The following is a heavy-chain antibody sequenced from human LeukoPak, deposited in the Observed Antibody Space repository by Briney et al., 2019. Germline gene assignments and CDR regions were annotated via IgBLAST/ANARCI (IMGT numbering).Heavy chain of an antibody. D-gene: IGHD2-2*01. CDR3: GRDFGGYCSSTSCCLGHLDY. J-gene: IGHJ4*02. CDR1: GFTFSSYT. Sequence: GGSLRLSCAASGFTFSSYTMNWVRQAPGKGLEWVSSIISSGSYIYYADSVKGRFTISRDNAKNSLYLQMNSLRAEDTAVYYCGRDFGGYCSSTSCCLGHLDYWGQGTLVTVSS. V-gene: IGHV3-21*03. CDR2: IISSGSYI.